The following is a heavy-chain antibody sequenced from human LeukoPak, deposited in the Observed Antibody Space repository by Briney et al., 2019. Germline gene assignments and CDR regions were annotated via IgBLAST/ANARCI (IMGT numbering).Heavy chain of an antibody. V-gene: IGHV6-1*01. CDR3: ARLMVYASGSYYYGMDV. D-gene: IGHD2-8*01. CDR1: GDSVSSNSAA. Sequence: SQTISLTCAIPGDSVSSNSAAWNWIRQSPSRGLEWLGRTYYRHKWHNDYAVYVKSRITINPDTSTNQFSLQLNSVTPEDTAVYYCARLMVYASGSYYYGMDVWGQGTTVTVSS. J-gene: IGHJ6*02. CDR2: TYYRHKWHN.